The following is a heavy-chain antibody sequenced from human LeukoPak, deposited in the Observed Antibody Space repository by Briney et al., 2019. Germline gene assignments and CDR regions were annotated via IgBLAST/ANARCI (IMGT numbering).Heavy chain of an antibody. CDR3: ASGSGTYSPDY. J-gene: IGHJ4*02. V-gene: IGHV1-69*13. D-gene: IGHD3-10*01. CDR1: GGTFSSYA. Sequence: GASVKVSCKASGGTFSSYAISWVRQAPGQGLEWMGGIIPIFGTANYAQKFQGRVTITADESTSTAYMELSGLRSDDTALYYCASGSGTYSPDYWGQGTLVTVSS. CDR2: IIPIFGTA.